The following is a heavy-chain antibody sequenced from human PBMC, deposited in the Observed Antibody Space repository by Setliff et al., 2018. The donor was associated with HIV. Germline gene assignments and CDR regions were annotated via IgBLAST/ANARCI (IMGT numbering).Heavy chain of an antibody. CDR3: ARANVPYRSAWFSGGHDAFDV. D-gene: IGHD6-19*01. Sequence: SVKVSCKTSRGTFSSYAVSWVRQGPGQGLEWMGGIIPVFGTTKYAQKFQGRVIITADESSTTAYMELSGLRSDDTAVYYCARANVPYRSAWFSGGHDAFDVWGQGTMVTVSS. CDR1: RGTFSSYA. V-gene: IGHV1-69*13. J-gene: IGHJ3*01. CDR2: IIPVFGTT.